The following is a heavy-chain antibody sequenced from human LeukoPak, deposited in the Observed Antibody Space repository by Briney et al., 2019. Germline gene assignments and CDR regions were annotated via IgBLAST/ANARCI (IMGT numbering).Heavy chain of an antibody. Sequence: SETLSLTCTVSGGSISSHYWSWIRQPPGKGLEWIGYIYYGGSTNYNPSLKSRVTISVDTSKNQFSLKLSSVTAADTAVYYCARERPDFGGFDPWGQGTLVTVSS. CDR2: IYYGGST. J-gene: IGHJ5*02. V-gene: IGHV4-59*11. CDR1: GGSISSHY. D-gene: IGHD3/OR15-3a*01. CDR3: ARERPDFGGFDP.